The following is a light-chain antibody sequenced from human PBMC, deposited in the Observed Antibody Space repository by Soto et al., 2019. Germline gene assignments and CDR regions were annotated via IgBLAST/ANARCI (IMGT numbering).Light chain of an antibody. CDR1: SSNIGDNY. J-gene: IGLJ1*01. V-gene: IGLV1-47*01. Sequence: QSALTQPPSASGTPGQKVTISCSGSSSNIGDNYVYWHQQLPGTAPKLLIYRNNQRPSGVPDRFSGSKSGTSASLAISGLRSEDEADYYCAAWDDSLRGYVFRPGTKGTVL. CDR2: RNN. CDR3: AAWDDSLRGYV.